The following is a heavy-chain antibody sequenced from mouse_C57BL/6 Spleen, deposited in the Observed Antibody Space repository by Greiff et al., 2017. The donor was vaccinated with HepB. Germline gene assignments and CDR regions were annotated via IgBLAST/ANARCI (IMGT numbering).Heavy chain of an antibody. CDR2: ISNGGGST. D-gene: IGHD2-5*01. J-gene: IGHJ3*01. V-gene: IGHV5-12*01. Sequence: EVKLVESGGGLVQPGGSLKLSCAASGFTFSDYYMYWVRQTPEKRLEWVAYISNGGGSTYYPDTVKGRFTISRDNAKNTLYLQMSRLKSEDTAMYYCASAYYSNYEGFAYWGQGTLVTVSA. CDR1: GFTFSDYY. CDR3: ASAYYSNYEGFAY.